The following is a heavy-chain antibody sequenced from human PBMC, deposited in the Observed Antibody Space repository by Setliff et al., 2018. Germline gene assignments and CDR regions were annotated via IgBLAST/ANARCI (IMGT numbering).Heavy chain of an antibody. V-gene: IGHV3-20*04. D-gene: IGHD5-18*01. Sequence: AGGSLRLSCAASGFTFDVYDLNWVRQAPGKGLEWVSSINWNGDRTGYADSVKGRFTISRDNAKNSLYLQMNRLRAEDTALYYCARGHTSMAPWGQGTLVTVSS. CDR2: INWNGDRT. CDR3: ARGHTSMAP. J-gene: IGHJ5*02. CDR1: GFTFDVYD.